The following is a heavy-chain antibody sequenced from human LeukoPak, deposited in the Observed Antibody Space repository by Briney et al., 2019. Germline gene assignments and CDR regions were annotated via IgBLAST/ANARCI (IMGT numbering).Heavy chain of an antibody. D-gene: IGHD1-26*01. CDR1: GYTFTGYF. V-gene: IGHV1-2*02. CDR2: INPNSGGT. CDR3: ASAYSGNYFADDAFDI. Sequence: ASLKVSCKASGYTFTGYFMHWVRQAPGQGLEWMGWINPNSGGTNYAQKFQGRVTMTRDTSISTAYMELSRLRSVDTAVYYCASAYSGNYFADDAFDIWGQGTMVTVSS. J-gene: IGHJ3*02.